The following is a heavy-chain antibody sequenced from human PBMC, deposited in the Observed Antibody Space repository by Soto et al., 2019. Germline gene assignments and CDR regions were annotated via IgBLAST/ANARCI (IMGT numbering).Heavy chain of an antibody. CDR1: AGSISSDGFY. CDR2: IYHSGGT. CDR3: ARDRGGYGVFDY. D-gene: IGHD5-12*01. J-gene: IGHJ4*02. V-gene: IGHV4-31*03. Sequence: QVQLRESGPGLVKPSQTLSLTCSVSAGSISSDGFYWNWIRQPPGKGLEWIGYIYHSGGTYSSPSLRSRVTISVDTSKNQFTLKLSSVTAADTAVYYCARDRGGYGVFDYWGQGTLVTVSS.